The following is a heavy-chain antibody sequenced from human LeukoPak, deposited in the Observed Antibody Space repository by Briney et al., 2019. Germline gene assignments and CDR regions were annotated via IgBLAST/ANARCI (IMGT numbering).Heavy chain of an antibody. CDR2: INPYSGGT. CDR1: GYSFTVYY. J-gene: IGHJ5*02. V-gene: IGHV1-2*02. Sequence: GASVKVSCKTSGYSFTVYYMHWVRQAPGQGLEWMGWINPYSGGTSSAQKFQGRVTMTRDTSISTVYMQVSWLTSDDTAIYYCARADRLHGGPYLIGPWGQGTLVTVSS. CDR3: ARADRLHGGPYLIGP. D-gene: IGHD3-16*01.